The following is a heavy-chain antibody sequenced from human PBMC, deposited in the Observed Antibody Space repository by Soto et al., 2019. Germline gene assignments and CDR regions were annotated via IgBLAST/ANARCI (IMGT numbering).Heavy chain of an antibody. V-gene: IGHV4-34*01. CDR2: INHSGST. Sequence: QVQLQQWGAGLLKPSETLSLTCAVYGGSFSGYYWSWIRQPPGKGLEWIGEINHSGSTNYNPSLKSRVTISVDTSKNQFSLKLSSVTAAETAVYYCARGPYYDFWSGPDYYYYMDVWGKGTTVTVSS. CDR1: GGSFSGYY. D-gene: IGHD3-3*01. CDR3: ARGPYYDFWSGPDYYYYMDV. J-gene: IGHJ6*03.